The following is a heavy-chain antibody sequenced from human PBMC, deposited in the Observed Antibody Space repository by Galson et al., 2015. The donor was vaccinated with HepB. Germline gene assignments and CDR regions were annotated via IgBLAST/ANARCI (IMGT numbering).Heavy chain of an antibody. CDR2: IIPILGIA. D-gene: IGHD6-19*01. J-gene: IGHJ4*02. Sequence: SVKVSCKASGGTFSSYTISWVRQAPGQGLEWMGRIIPILGIANYAQKFQGRVTITADKSTSTAYMELSSLRSEDTAVYYCARDPLRGAVAGTAGDYWGQGTLVTVSS. CDR3: ARDPLRGAVAGTAGDY. CDR1: GGTFSSYT. V-gene: IGHV1-69*04.